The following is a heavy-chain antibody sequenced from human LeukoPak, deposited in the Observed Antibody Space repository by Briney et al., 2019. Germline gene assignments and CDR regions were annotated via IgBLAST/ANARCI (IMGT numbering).Heavy chain of an antibody. D-gene: IGHD3-10*01. CDR2: IYKCGST. CDR3: AREGLAMVRGVLPKEAWGWFDP. CDR1: GGSISSGTYY. Sequence: SETLSLTCTVSGGSISSGTYYWSWIRQPAGKGLEWIGRIYKCGSTNYNPSLKSRVTISVDTPKNQFSLKLSSVTAADTAVYYCAREGLAMVRGVLPKEAWGWFDPWGQGTLVTVSS. J-gene: IGHJ5*02. V-gene: IGHV4-61*02.